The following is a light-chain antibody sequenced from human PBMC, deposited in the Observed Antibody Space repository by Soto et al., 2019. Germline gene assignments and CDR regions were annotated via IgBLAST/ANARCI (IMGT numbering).Light chain of an antibody. V-gene: IGKV1-39*01. CDR2: AAS. J-gene: IGKJ1*01. CDR3: QQSYSTPRT. CDR1: QSISSY. Sequence: DIQMTQSPSSLSASVGDRVTITCRASQSISSYLNWYQQKPGKAPKLLIYAASSLQSGVPSRFSGSGSCTDFTLTTSSLQPEDFATYDCQQSYSTPRTFGQGPKVYIK.